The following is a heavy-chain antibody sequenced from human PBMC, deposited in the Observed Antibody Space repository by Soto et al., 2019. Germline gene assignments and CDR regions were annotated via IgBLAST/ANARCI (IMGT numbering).Heavy chain of an antibody. J-gene: IGHJ4*02. CDR3: ARVLYYDFWSGYQSPYFDY. CDR1: GGSISSYY. CDR2: IYHSGST. Sequence: SETLSLTCTVSGGSISSYYWSWIRQPAGKGLEWIGYIYHSGSTYYNPSLKSRVTISVDRSKNQFSLKLSSVTAADTAVYYCARVLYYDFWSGYQSPYFDYWGQGTLVTVSS. V-gene: IGHV4-59*12. D-gene: IGHD3-3*01.